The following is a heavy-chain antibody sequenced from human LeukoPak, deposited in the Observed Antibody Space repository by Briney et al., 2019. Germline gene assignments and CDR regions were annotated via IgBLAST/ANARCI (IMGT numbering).Heavy chain of an antibody. D-gene: IGHD2-2*01. CDR1: GFTFSSYA. CDR2: ISSNGGST. V-gene: IGHV3-64*01. CDR3: ARGGVVVPAAADY. Sequence: GGSLRLSCAASGFTFSSYAMHWVRQAPGKGLEYVSAISSNGGSTYYAYSVKGRFTISRDNSKNTLYLQMGSLRAEDMAVYYCARGGVVVPAAADYWGQGTLVTVSS. J-gene: IGHJ4*02.